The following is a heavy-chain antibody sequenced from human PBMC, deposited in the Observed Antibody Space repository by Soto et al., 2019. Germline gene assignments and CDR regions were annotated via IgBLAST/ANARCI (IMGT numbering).Heavy chain of an antibody. Sequence: ASETLSLTYTVSGDSSGAYSGSWVRQPPGKGLEWIGNIHYNGNTKYNPSLKSRVSMSVDTSKNQFSLRLISVTAADTAKYFCAREGNLGRWLQPLDFWGQGTLVTVSS. CDR1: GDSSGAYS. J-gene: IGHJ4*02. V-gene: IGHV4-59*01. CDR2: IHYNGNT. CDR3: AREGNLGRWLQPLDF. D-gene: IGHD5-12*01.